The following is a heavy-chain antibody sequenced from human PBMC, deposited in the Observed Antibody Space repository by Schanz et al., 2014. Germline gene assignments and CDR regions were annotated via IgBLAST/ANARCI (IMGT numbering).Heavy chain of an antibody. CDR1: GYTFTSYG. CDR2: ISPYNGNT. Sequence: QVQLVQSGAEVKKPGASVKVSCKASGYTFTSYGISWVRQAPGQGLEWMGWISPYNGNTNYAPKVQGRVAVTTDASTSTVYMELRSLTSDDTTVYYCARDDFGSGSHYVFDHGGEGTLVTVSS. CDR3: ARDDFGSGSHYVFDH. V-gene: IGHV1-18*01. D-gene: IGHD3-10*01. J-gene: IGHJ4*02.